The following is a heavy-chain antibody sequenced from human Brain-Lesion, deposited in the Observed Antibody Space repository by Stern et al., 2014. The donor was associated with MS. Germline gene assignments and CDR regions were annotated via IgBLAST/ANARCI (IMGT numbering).Heavy chain of an antibody. CDR2: INPNNGGT. CDR1: GSIFTGDY. CDR3: ARDQRGITIFGVVTDYYYLGMDV. Sequence: QVQLVQSGAEVKKPGASVKVSCKTSGSIFTGDYIHWVRKAPGQGLEWMAWINPNNGGTTYAQKFQGRVTMSRDTSISTAYVELSSLTSDDTAVYYCARDQRGITIFGVVTDYYYLGMDVWGQGTTVTVSS. D-gene: IGHD3-3*01. V-gene: IGHV1-2*02. J-gene: IGHJ6*02.